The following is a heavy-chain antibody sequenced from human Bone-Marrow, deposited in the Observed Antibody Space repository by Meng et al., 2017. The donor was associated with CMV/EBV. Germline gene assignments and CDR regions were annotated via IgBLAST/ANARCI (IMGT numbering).Heavy chain of an antibody. Sequence: SETLSLTWTVSGGSISSGDYYWSWIRQPPGKGLEWIGYIYYSGSTYYTPSLKSGVTRSVDTSKNQFPLKLSSVTAADTAMYYSARNLLPDYYDSSGYYYSYDAFDIWGQGTMVTVSS. CDR2: IYYSGST. V-gene: IGHV4-30-4*08. J-gene: IGHJ3*02. D-gene: IGHD3-22*01. CDR3: ARNLLPDYYDSSGYYYSYDAFDI. CDR1: GGSISSGDYY.